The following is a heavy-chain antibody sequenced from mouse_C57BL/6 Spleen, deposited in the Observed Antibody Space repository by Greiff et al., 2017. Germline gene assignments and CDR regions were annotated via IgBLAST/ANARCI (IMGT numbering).Heavy chain of an antibody. D-gene: IGHD3-3*01. CDR2: IDPSDSYT. CDR1: GYTFTSYW. J-gene: IGHJ2*01. V-gene: IGHV1-69*01. CDR3: ARAGGREDYFDY. Sequence: QVQLQQPGAELVMPGASVKLSCKASGYTFTSYWMHWVKQRPGQGLEWIGEIDPSDSYTNYNQTFKGKSTLTVDKSSSTAYMQLSSLTSEDSAVYYCARAGGREDYFDYWGQGTTLTVSS.